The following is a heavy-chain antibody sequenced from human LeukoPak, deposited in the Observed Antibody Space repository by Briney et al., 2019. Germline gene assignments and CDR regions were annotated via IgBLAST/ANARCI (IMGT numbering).Heavy chain of an antibody. D-gene: IGHD5-12*01. CDR3: AKDDIVATAFDY. V-gene: IGHV3-30*18. CDR2: ISYDGSNK. J-gene: IGHJ4*02. Sequence: GGSLRLSCAASGFTFSSYGMHWVRQAPGKGLEWVAVISYDGSNKYYADSVKGRFAISRDNSKNTLYLQMNSLRAEDTAVYYCAKDDIVATAFDYWGQGTLVTVSS. CDR1: GFTFSSYG.